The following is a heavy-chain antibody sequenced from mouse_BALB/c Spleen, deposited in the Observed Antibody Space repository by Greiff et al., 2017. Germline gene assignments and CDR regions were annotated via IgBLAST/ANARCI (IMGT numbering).Heavy chain of an antibody. Sequence: EVQRVESGGGLVKPGGSLKLSCAASGFTFSSYAMSWVRQSPEKRLEWVAEISSGGSYTYYPDTVTGRFTISRDNAKNTLYLEMSSLRSEDTAMYYCARGSSYGRWYFDVWGAGTTVTVSS. CDR1: GFTFSSYA. J-gene: IGHJ1*01. CDR3: ARGSSYGRWYFDV. D-gene: IGHD1-1*01. CDR2: ISSGGSYT. V-gene: IGHV5-9-4*01.